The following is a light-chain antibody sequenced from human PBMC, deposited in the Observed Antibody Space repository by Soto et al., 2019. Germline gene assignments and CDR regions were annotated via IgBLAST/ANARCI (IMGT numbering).Light chain of an antibody. CDR3: QQYDNLPPYT. V-gene: IGKV1-33*01. CDR1: QDISNY. J-gene: IGKJ2*01. CDR2: DAS. Sequence: DIQMTQSPSSLSASVGDRVTITCQASQDISNYLNWYKQKPGKAPKLLIYDASNLETGVPSRFSGSGSGTDFTFTISSLQPEDIATYYCQQYDNLPPYTFGQGTKLAIK.